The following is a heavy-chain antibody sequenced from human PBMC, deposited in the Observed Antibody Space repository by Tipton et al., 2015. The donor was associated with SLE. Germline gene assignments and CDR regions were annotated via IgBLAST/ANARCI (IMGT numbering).Heavy chain of an antibody. CDR1: GGSFSGYS. J-gene: IGHJ4*01. D-gene: IGHD3-10*01. Sequence: TLSLTCAVYGGSFSGYSWSWIRQPPGKGLEWIGQTNPSGNTNYNPSLKSRVTISVDTSNNQLSLKLTSVTAADTAVYYWARGAKERITLVRVRPYYFDYWGQGSLVTVSS. CDR2: TNPSGNT. V-gene: IGHV4-34*01. CDR3: ARGAKERITLVRVRPYYFDY.